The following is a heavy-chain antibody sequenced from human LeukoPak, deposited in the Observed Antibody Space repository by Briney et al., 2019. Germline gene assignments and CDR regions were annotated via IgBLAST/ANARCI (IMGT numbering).Heavy chain of an antibody. CDR1: GFTFSSYA. CDR3: ARGEQWLLHWPFDY. CDR2: ISYDGSNK. J-gene: IGHJ4*02. V-gene: IGHV3-30-3*01. Sequence: SGGSLRLSCAASGFTFSSYAMHWVRQAPGKGLEWVAVISYDGSNKYYADSVKGRFTISRDNSKNTLYLQMNSLRAEDTAVYYCARGEQWLLHWPFDYWGQGTLVTVSS. D-gene: IGHD6-19*01.